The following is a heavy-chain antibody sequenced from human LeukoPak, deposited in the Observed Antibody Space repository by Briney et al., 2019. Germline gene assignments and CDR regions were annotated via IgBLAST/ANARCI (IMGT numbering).Heavy chain of an antibody. V-gene: IGHV3-11*01. J-gene: IGHJ5*02. CDR2: ISSSGSTI. D-gene: IGHD2-2*01. CDR1: GFTFSDYY. CDR3: ARAYCSTTSCYSELFDP. Sequence: GGSLRLSCAASGFTFSDYYMSWIRQAPGKGLEWVSYISSSGSTIYYADSVKGRFTISRDNAKNSLYLQMNSLRAEDTAVYYCARAYCSTTSCYSELFDPWGQGTLVTVSS.